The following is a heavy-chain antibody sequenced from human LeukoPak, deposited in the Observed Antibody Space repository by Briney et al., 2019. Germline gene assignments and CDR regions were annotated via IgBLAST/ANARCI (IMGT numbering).Heavy chain of an antibody. CDR2: IYHSGST. J-gene: IGHJ4*02. V-gene: IGHV4-30-2*01. CDR3: ARDAGSNTAMVRDHYFDY. D-gene: IGHD5-18*01. Sequence: SETLSLTCAVSGGSISSGGYSWSWIRQPPGKGLEWIGYIYHSGSTNYNPSLKSRVTISVDTSKNQFSLKLSSVTAADTAVYYCARDAGSNTAMVRDHYFDYWGQGTLVTVSS. CDR1: GGSISSGGYS.